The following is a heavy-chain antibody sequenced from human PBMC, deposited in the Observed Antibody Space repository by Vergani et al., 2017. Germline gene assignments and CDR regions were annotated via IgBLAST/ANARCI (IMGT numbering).Heavy chain of an antibody. D-gene: IGHD3-3*01. CDR1: GYSITNYG. Sequence: EVQLVQSGAEVKKPGESLNISCQGSGYSITNYGIAWVRQRPGKGLEWMGIIYAGDSDVRYSLSFQGQVTMSVDKSLSTAYLQWSSLKASDTATYYCAKTHDFSSLYSSYNWFDPWGQGTQVTVSS. J-gene: IGHJ5*02. V-gene: IGHV5-51*03. CDR3: AKTHDFSSLYSSYNWFDP. CDR2: IYAGDSDV.